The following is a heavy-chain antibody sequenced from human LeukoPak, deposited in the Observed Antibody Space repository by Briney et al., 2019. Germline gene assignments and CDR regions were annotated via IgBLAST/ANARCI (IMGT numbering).Heavy chain of an antibody. CDR1: GFTFSSYS. V-gene: IGHV3-48*01. CDR2: ISSSSSTI. Sequence: GGSLRLSCAASGFTFSSYSMNWVRQAPGKGLEWVSYISSSSSTIYYADSVKGRFTISRDNAKNSLYLQMNSLRAEDTAVYYCARGYYYDSSGHDAFDIWGQGTMVTVSS. CDR3: ARGYYYDSSGHDAFDI. D-gene: IGHD3-22*01. J-gene: IGHJ3*02.